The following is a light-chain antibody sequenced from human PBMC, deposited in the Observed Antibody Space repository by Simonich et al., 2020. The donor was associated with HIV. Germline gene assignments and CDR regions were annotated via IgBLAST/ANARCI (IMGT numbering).Light chain of an antibody. Sequence: QSALTQPASVSGSPGQSITISCTGTSSDVGGYKYVSWYQQHPGKAPKLMIYDVRKRPSGVSNRFSGSKSGNTASLTISGLQAEDEADYYCSSYTSSSTWVLGGGTRLTVL. V-gene: IGLV2-14*01. J-gene: IGLJ3*02. CDR2: DVR. CDR1: SSDVGGYKY. CDR3: SSYTSSSTWV.